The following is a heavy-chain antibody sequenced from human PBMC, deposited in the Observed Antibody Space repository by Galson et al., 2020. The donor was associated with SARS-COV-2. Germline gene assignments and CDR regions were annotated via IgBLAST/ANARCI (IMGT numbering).Heavy chain of an antibody. Sequence: GESLKISCAASGFTFSSYAMSWVRQAPGKGLEWVSAISGSGGSTYYADSVKGRFTISRDNSKNTLYLQMNSLRAEDTAVYYCAKTSTRGTECDYWGQGTLVTVSS. CDR1: GFTFSSYA. V-gene: IGHV3-23*01. CDR2: ISGSGGST. D-gene: IGHD1-7*01. J-gene: IGHJ4*02. CDR3: AKTSTRGTECDY.